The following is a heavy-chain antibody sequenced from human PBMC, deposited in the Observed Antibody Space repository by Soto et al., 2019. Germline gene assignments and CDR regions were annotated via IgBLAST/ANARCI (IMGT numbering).Heavy chain of an antibody. D-gene: IGHD3-22*01. Sequence: PGGSLRLSCAASGFTFSSYSMNWVRQAPGKGLEWDSSISSSSSYIYYADSVKGRFTISRDNAKNSLYLQMNSLRAEDTAVYYCAREGHYYDSSGYPGEEAFDIWGQGTMVTVSS. V-gene: IGHV3-21*01. CDR1: GFTFSSYS. CDR2: ISSSSSYI. J-gene: IGHJ3*02. CDR3: AREGHYYDSSGYPGEEAFDI.